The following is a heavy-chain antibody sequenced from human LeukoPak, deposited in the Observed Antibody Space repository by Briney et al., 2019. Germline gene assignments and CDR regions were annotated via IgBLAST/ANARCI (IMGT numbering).Heavy chain of an antibody. CDR2: IWADEKYK. CDR1: GFTFSTSA. D-gene: IGHD1-26*01. J-gene: IGHJ4*02. Sequence: PGRSLRLSCVVSGFTFSTSAMHWVRQTPGKGLEWVSVIWADEKYKDYVDSVKGRFTISRDNSGNTLYLQMSSLRAEDTAVYYCARARLASGGWYFAHWGQGTLVTVSS. V-gene: IGHV3-33*01. CDR3: ARARLASGGWYFAH.